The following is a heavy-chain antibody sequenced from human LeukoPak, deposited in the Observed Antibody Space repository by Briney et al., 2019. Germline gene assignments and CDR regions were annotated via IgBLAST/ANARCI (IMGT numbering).Heavy chain of an antibody. V-gene: IGHV4-59*01. D-gene: IGHD5-24*01. CDR3: ARDGGSGAYNF. J-gene: IGHJ4*02. CDR1: GGSISSYY. CDR2: IYYSGST. Sequence: TSETLSLTCTVSGGSISSYYWNWIRQPPGKGLGWIGYIYYSGSTNYNPSLKSRVTISVDTSKNQFSLKLSSVTAADTAVYYCARDGGSGAYNFWGQGTLVTVSS.